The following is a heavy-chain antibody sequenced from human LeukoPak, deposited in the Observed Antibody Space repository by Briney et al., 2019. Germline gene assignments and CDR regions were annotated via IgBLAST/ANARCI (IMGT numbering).Heavy chain of an antibody. CDR1: GFTFSSYG. D-gene: IGHD6-13*01. J-gene: IGHJ4*02. Sequence: GGSLRLSCAASGFTFSSYGMHWVRQAPGKGLEWVAVISYDGSNKYYADSVKGRFTISRDNSKNTLYLQMNSLRAEDTAVCYCAQIAAAGLTLDYWGQGTLVTVSS. CDR2: ISYDGSNK. CDR3: AQIAAAGLTLDY. V-gene: IGHV3-30*03.